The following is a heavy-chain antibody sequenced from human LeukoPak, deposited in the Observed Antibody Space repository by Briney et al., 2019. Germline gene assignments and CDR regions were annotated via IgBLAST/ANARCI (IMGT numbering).Heavy chain of an antibody. V-gene: IGHV1-2*02. CDR2: INPNSGGT. J-gene: IGHJ5*02. D-gene: IGHD6-13*01. Sequence: ASVKVSCKASGYTFTGYYMHWVRQAPGQGLEWMGWINPNSGGTNYAQKFQGRVTMTRDTSISTAYMELSRLRSDDTAVYYCARDSSQYSSSWYNWFDPWGQGTLVTVSS. CDR1: GYTFTGYY. CDR3: ARDSSQYSSSWYNWFDP.